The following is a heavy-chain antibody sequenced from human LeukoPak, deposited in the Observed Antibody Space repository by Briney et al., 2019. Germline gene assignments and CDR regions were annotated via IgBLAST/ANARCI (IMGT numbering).Heavy chain of an antibody. CDR3: ARDEEYCSSTSCCRFFDY. CDR1: GGSISSYY. J-gene: IGHJ4*02. D-gene: IGHD2-2*01. Sequence: SETLSLTCTVSGGSISSYYWSWIRQPAGKGLEWIGRIYTSGSTNYNPSLKSRVTMSVDTSKNQFSLKLSSVTAADTAVYYCARDEEYCSSTSCCRFFDYWGQGTLVTVSS. V-gene: IGHV4-4*07. CDR2: IYTSGST.